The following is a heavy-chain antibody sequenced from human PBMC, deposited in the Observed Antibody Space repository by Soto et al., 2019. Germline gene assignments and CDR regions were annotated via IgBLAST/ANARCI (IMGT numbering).Heavy chain of an antibody. Sequence: PSETLSLTCTVSGGSISSGDYYWSWIRQPPGKGLEWIGYIYHSGSTYYNPSLKSRVTISVDRSKNQFSLKLSSVTAADTAMYYCARDGVSSTEYTWNYGTYFDYWGQGALVTVSS. J-gene: IGHJ4*02. CDR3: ARDGVSSTEYTWNYGTYFDY. D-gene: IGHD1-7*01. CDR2: IYHSGST. CDR1: GGSISSGDYY. V-gene: IGHV4-30-2*01.